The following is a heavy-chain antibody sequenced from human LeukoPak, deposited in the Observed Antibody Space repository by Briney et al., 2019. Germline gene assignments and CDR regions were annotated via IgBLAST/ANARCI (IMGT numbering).Heavy chain of an antibody. V-gene: IGHV1-69*05. D-gene: IGHD1-14*01. J-gene: IGHJ4*02. CDR2: IIPIFGTA. Sequence: ASVKVSCKASGGTFSSYAISWVRQAPGQGLEWMGGIIPIFGTANYAQKFQGRVTITTDESTSTAYMELSSLRSEDTAVYYCAGANHHAYGAELVDYWGQGTLVTVSS. CDR1: GGTFSSYA. CDR3: AGANHHAYGAELVDY.